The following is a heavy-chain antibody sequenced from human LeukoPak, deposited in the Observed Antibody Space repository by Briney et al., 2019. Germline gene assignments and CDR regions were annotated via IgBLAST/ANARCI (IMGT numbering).Heavy chain of an antibody. V-gene: IGHV4-61*02. CDR2: IYTSGST. CDR1: GGSISSGSYH. CDR3: ARNTVTKNLYYYYYMDV. J-gene: IGHJ6*03. D-gene: IGHD4-17*01. Sequence: SSETLSLTCTVSGGSISSGSYHWSWIRQPAGKGLEWIGRIYTSGSTNYNPSLKSRVTISVDTSKNQFSLKLSSVTAADTAVYYCARNTVTKNLYYYYYMDVWGKGTTVTVSS.